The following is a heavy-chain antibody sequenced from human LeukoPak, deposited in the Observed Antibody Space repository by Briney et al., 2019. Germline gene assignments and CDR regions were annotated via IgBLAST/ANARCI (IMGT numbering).Heavy chain of an antibody. J-gene: IGHJ4*02. CDR1: GGSISSSSYY. Sequence: PSETLSLTCTVSGGSISSSSYYWGWIRQPPGKGLEWIGYIYHTGSTSYSPSLKSRVTISADTSQNQFSLKLSSVTAADTAVYYCASRKLGNDYWGQGTLVTVSS. D-gene: IGHD7-27*01. CDR3: ASRKLGNDY. CDR2: IYHTGST. V-gene: IGHV4-61*05.